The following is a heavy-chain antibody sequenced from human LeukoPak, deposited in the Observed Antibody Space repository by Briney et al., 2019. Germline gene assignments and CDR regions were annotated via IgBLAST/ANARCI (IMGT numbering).Heavy chain of an antibody. CDR1: GGSISSGSYY. D-gene: IGHD6-19*01. V-gene: IGHV4-39*07. J-gene: IGHJ4*02. CDR3: ARDGLAVAGGAFDY. Sequence: PSQTLSLTCTVSGGSISSGSYYWGWIRQPPGKGLEWIGSIYHSGSTYYNPSLKSRVTISVDTSKNQFSLKLSSVTAADTAVYYCARDGLAVAGGAFDYWGQGTLVTVSS. CDR2: IYHSGST.